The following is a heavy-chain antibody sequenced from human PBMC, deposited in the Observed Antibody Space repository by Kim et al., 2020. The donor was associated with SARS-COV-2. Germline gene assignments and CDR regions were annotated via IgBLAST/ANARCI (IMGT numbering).Heavy chain of an antibody. J-gene: IGHJ6*02. CDR1: GGSFSDYN. CDR3: ARVRSAFTNCYILQRCLTYDYGLDV. Sequence: SETLSLTCAAYGGSFSDYNWNWIRQSPGKGLEWIGEINHVGSTNYNPSLKSRVTISVDASKSQFSLNLRSVTAADTAVYYCARVRSAFTNCYILQRCLTYDYGLDVWGQGTTVTVSS. V-gene: IGHV4-34*01. CDR2: INHVGST. D-gene: IGHD2-21*01.